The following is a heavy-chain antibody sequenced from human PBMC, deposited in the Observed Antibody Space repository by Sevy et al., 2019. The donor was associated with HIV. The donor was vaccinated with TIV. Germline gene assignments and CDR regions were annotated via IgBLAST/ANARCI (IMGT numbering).Heavy chain of an antibody. Sequence: GGSLRLSCAASGFTFSSYGMHWVRQAPGKGLEGVAVIWYDGSNKYYADSVEGRFTISRDNSKNTEYLQMNSLRAEDTDVYYCERDHDSSGYYFGAYMDVWGKGTTVTVSS. CDR3: ERDHDSSGYYFGAYMDV. J-gene: IGHJ6*03. CDR1: GFTFSSYG. D-gene: IGHD3-22*01. CDR2: IWYDGSNK. V-gene: IGHV3-33*01.